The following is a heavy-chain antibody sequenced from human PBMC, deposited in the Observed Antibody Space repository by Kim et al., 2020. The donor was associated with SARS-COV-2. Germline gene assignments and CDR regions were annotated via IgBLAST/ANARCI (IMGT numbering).Heavy chain of an antibody. V-gene: IGHV5-10-1*01. D-gene: IGHD6-13*01. J-gene: IGHJ5*02. CDR1: GYSFTSYW. CDR2: IDPSDSYT. CDR3: ARQPYSSSWYSGGFDP. Sequence: GESLKISCKGSGYSFTSYWISWVRQMPGKGLEWMGRIDPSDSYTNYSPSFQGHVTISSDKSISTAYLQWSSLKASDTAMYYCARQPYSSSWYSGGFDPWGQGTLVTVSS.